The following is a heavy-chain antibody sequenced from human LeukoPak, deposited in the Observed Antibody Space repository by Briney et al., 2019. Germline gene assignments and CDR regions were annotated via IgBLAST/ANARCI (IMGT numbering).Heavy chain of an antibody. CDR3: ARAIEVGAMTPFDY. D-gene: IGHD1-26*01. V-gene: IGHV4-34*01. Sequence: SETLSLTCAVYGGSFRGYYWSWIRQPPGKGLEWIGEINHSGGTNYCPSLKSRVTMSVDTSKNQFSLKLSSVTAADTAVYYCARAIEVGAMTPFDYWGQGTLVTVSS. J-gene: IGHJ4*02. CDR1: GGSFRGYY. CDR2: INHSGGT.